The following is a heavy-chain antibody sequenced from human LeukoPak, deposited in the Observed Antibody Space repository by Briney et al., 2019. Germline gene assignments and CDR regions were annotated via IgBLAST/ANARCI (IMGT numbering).Heavy chain of an antibody. V-gene: IGHV3-23*01. CDR2: IIDNGGST. Sequence: WGTLSLSCAVSGFTIRSCDMSWVRQPPGKGLQWVADIIDNGGSTYYTHPLKSRGTISRETSKNTLFMQRTVLRADNAAVYYCARICNSWYIDQWGQGTLVTVSS. J-gene: IGHJ4*02. D-gene: IGHD6-13*01. CDR1: GFTIRSCD. CDR3: ARICNSWYIDQ.